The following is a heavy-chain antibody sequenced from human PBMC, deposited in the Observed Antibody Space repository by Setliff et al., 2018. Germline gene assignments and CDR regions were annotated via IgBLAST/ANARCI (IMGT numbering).Heavy chain of an antibody. Sequence: SVKVSCKASGGTFSSYAISWVRQAPGQGLEWMGGIIPIFGTANYAQKFQGRVTITTDESTSTAYMEMGGLRSDDTAVYYCARAGESSSFDYWGQGTLVTVSS. CDR1: GGTFSSYA. J-gene: IGHJ4*02. CDR2: IIPIFGTA. V-gene: IGHV1-69*05. CDR3: ARAGESSSFDY. D-gene: IGHD3-16*02.